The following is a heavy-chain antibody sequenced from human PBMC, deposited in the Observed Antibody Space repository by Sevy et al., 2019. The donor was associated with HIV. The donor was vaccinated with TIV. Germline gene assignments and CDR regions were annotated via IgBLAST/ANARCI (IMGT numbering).Heavy chain of an antibody. Sequence: GGSLRLSCAASGFTFGSYAMSWVRQAPGKGLEWVSAISGSGGSTYYADSVKGGFTISRDNLKITRYLQMHSLRAEDMSVYYCAKDKTYYYDSSGYPPRYYFDYWGYGTLVTVSS. CDR2: ISGSGGST. CDR1: GFTFGSYA. V-gene: IGHV3-23*01. J-gene: IGHJ4*01. D-gene: IGHD3-22*01. CDR3: AKDKTYYYDSSGYPPRYYFDY.